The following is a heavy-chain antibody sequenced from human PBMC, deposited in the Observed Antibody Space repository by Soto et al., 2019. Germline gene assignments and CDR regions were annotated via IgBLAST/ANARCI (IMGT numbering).Heavy chain of an antibody. CDR1: GFTFSAYA. V-gene: IGHV3-23*01. J-gene: IGHJ4*02. CDR3: ARQEYVTTWYLKY. CDR2: ISGSGGAT. D-gene: IGHD6-13*01. Sequence: PGGSLRLSCAASGFTFSAYAMSWVRQAPGKGLEWVSVISGSGGATYYADSVKGRFTISRDNSKNTLYLQMNSLRAEDTAVYYCARQEYVTTWYLKYWGQGTQVTVSS.